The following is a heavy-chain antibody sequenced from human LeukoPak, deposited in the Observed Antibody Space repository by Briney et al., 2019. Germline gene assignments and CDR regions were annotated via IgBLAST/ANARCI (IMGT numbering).Heavy chain of an antibody. CDR2: SYTTGST. V-gene: IGHV4-4*07. CDR3: ARHTPYQRSAYYLSRDGTYFDY. J-gene: IGHJ4*02. CDR1: GGSIGPYY. D-gene: IGHD3-22*01. Sequence: SGTLSLTCTISGGSIGPYYWSWLRQPAGKALERIGRSYTTGSTNYNPSLKSRVTISVDTSKNQFSLKLGSVTAADAAVQYCARHTPYQRSAYYLSRDGTYFDYWARQAWSPSPQ.